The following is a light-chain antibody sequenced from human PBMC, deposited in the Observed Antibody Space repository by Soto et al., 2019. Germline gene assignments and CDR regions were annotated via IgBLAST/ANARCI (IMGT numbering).Light chain of an antibody. V-gene: IGKV3-20*01. CDR1: QSVSNNY. J-gene: IGKJ4*01. CDR3: QQYVSSPLT. CDR2: GAS. Sequence: EIVLTQSPGTLYLSPGEGATLSCRASQSVSNNYLAWYQQKPGQAPRLVISGASSRATAIPDRFSGSGSGTDFTLTISKLEPEDFAVYYCQQYVSSPLTFGGGTKVEIK.